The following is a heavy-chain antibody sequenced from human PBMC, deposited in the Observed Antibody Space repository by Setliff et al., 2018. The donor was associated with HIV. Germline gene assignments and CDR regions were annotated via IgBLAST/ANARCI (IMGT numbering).Heavy chain of an antibody. CDR3: ARESGSYYRDLDY. CDR2: ISAYNGNT. D-gene: IGHD1-26*01. CDR1: GYTFISYD. Sequence: AASVKVSCKASGYTFISYDINWVRQAPGQGLEWMGWISAYNGNTRYAQKLQGRVTMTTDASTSTAYMELRSLRSDDTAVYYCARESGSYYRDLDYWGQGTLVTV. J-gene: IGHJ4*02. V-gene: IGHV1-18*01.